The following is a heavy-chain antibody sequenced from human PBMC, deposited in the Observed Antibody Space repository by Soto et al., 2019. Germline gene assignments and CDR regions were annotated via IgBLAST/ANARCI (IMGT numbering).Heavy chain of an antibody. Sequence: QVQLQQWGAGLLKPSETLSLTCAVYGGSFSGYYWTWIRQPPGTGLEWIGEINHSGSTNYNPSIKRXLTISVDTSKNQFSLKLTSVTAADAAVYYCARDKITGLFDYGGQGTLVTVSS. CDR3: ARDKITGLFDY. CDR2: INHSGST. V-gene: IGHV4-34*01. J-gene: IGHJ4*02. D-gene: IGHD2-8*02. CDR1: GGSFSGYY.